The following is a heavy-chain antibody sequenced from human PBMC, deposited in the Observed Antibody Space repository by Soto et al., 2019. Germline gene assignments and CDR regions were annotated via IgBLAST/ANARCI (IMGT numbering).Heavy chain of an antibody. CDR1: GGSISSSSYY. J-gene: IGHJ6*02. CDR3: ARGGDGYNSRHYYYGMDV. D-gene: IGHD5-12*01. CDR2: IYYSGST. V-gene: IGHV4-39*01. Sequence: PSETLSLTCTVSGGSISSSSYYWGWIRQPPGKGLEWIGSIYYSGSTYYNPSLKSRVTISVDTSKNQFSLKLSSVTAADTAVYYCARGGDGYNSRHYYYGMDVWGQGTTVTVS.